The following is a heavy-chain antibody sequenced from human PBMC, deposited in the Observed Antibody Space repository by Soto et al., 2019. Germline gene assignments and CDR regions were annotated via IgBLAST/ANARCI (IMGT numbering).Heavy chain of an antibody. V-gene: IGHV1-69*13. CDR1: GGTFSSYA. Sequence: GASVEVSCKASGGTFSSYAISWVRQAPGQGLEWMGGIIPIFGTANYAQKFQGRVTITADESTSTAYMELSSLRSEDTAVYYCARASMYSYDSSGYSFDYWGQGTLVTVSS. D-gene: IGHD3-22*01. CDR3: ARASMYSYDSSGYSFDY. CDR2: IIPIFGTA. J-gene: IGHJ4*02.